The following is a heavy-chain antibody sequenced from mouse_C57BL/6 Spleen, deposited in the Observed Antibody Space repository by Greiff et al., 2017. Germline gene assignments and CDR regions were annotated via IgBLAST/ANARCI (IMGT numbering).Heavy chain of an antibody. J-gene: IGHJ4*01. CDR1: GFNIKDYY. CDR2: IDPEDGDT. Sequence: EVQLQQSGAELVRPGASVKLSCTASGFNIKDYYMHWVKQRPEQGLEWIGRIDPEDGDTEYAPKFQGKATMTADTSSNTAYLQLSSLTSEDTAVYYCTTSGFPYYAMDYWGQGTSVTVSS. CDR3: TTSGFPYYAMDY. V-gene: IGHV14-1*01.